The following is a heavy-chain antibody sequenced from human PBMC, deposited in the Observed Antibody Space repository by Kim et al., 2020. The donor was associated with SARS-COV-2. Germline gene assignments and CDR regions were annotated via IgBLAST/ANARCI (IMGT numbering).Heavy chain of an antibody. Sequence: GGSLRLSCAASGFTFSNYAMTWVRQAPGKGLQWVSRISDNGAGTYYADSVKGRFTISRDNSKNTLYLQMNSLRVEDTGIYYCARASRGSGYYFPFDPWGQGTLVSVSS. CDR3: ARASRGSGYYFPFDP. CDR1: GFTFSNYA. D-gene: IGHD3-22*01. V-gene: IGHV3-23*01. J-gene: IGHJ5*02. CDR2: ISDNGAGT.